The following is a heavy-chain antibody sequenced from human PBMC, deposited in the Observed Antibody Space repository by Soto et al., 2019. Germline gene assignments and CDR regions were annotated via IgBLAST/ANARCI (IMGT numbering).Heavy chain of an antibody. Sequence: PGGSLRLSCAASGFTFSSYWMHWVRQAPGKGLVWVSRINSDGSSTSYADSVKGRFTISRDNAKNTLYLQMNSLRAEDTAVYYCARTSYSNYVISPYYYYMDVWGKGTTVTVSS. CDR1: GFTFSSYW. CDR3: ARTSYSNYVISPYYYYMDV. J-gene: IGHJ6*03. V-gene: IGHV3-74*01. D-gene: IGHD4-4*01. CDR2: INSDGSST.